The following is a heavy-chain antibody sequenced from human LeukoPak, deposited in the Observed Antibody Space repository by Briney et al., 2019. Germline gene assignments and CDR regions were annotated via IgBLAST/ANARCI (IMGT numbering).Heavy chain of an antibody. D-gene: IGHD3/OR15-3a*01. V-gene: IGHV3-30*02. Sequence: GGSLRLSCAASGFTFSAYGMHWVRQAPGKGLEWVAFIYYDGNNKYYADSVKGRFTISRDNSKNTLYLQMNTLRPEDTAVFYCVKDQGVIFRYFDNWGQGTLVTVSS. CDR2: IYYDGNNK. J-gene: IGHJ4*02. CDR3: VKDQGVIFRYFDN. CDR1: GFTFSAYG.